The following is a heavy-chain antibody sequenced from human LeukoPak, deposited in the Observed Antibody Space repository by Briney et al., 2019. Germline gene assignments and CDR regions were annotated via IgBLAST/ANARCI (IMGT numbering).Heavy chain of an antibody. J-gene: IGHJ4*02. V-gene: IGHV3-23*01. CDR2: ITGGGADT. Sequence: GGSLRLSCAASGFAFSNYAMAWVRQAPGKEPEWVSVITGGGADTYQIDSVKGRFTISRDNSKNTLYLQMNTLRAEDTAVYYCARYNYDSGSYPASWGQGTLVTVSS. CDR3: ARYNYDSGSYPAS. D-gene: IGHD3-10*01. CDR1: GFAFSNYA.